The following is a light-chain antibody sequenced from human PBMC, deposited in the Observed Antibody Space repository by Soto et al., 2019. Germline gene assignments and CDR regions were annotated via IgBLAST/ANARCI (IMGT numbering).Light chain of an antibody. J-gene: IGKJ1*01. V-gene: IGKV3-15*01. CDR3: QQYHNWPRT. CDR2: GIS. Sequence: DTVLTQSPATLSVSPGERATLSCRASQSLSSFLAWYQQRPGQPPRLLIYGISIRATGIPARFSGSGSGTEFTLTINSLQPEDSATYYCQQYHNWPRTFGQGTKVEIK. CDR1: QSLSSF.